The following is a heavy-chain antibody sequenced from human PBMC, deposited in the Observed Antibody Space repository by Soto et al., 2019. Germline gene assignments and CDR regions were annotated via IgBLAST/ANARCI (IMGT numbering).Heavy chain of an antibody. CDR3: AKGGYCSGGSCHGGYYYMDV. D-gene: IGHD2-15*01. Sequence: GGSLRLSCAASGFTFSSYAMSWVRQAPGKGLEWVSAISGSGGSTYYADSVKGRFTISRDNSKNTLYLQMNSLRAEDTAVYYCAKGGYCSGGSCHGGYYYMDVWGKGTTVTVSS. CDR2: ISGSGGST. CDR1: GFTFSSYA. J-gene: IGHJ6*03. V-gene: IGHV3-23*01.